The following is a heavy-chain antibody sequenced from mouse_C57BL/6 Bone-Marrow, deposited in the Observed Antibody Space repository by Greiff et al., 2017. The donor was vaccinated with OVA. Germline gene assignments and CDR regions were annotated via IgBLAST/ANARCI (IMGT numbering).Heavy chain of an antibody. CDR3: ARGSSYYFDY. CDR2: ISSGGSYT. Sequence: EVMLVESGGDLVKPGGSLKLSCAASGFTFSSYGMSWVRQTPDKRLEWDATISSGGSYTYYPDSVKGRFTISRDNAKNTLYLQMSSLKSEDTAMYYCARGSSYYFDYWGQGTTLTVSS. CDR1: GFTFSSYG. V-gene: IGHV5-6*01. J-gene: IGHJ2*01.